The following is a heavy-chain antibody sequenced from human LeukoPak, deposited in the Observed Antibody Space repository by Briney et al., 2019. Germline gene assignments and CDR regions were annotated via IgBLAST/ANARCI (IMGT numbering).Heavy chain of an antibody. Sequence: GGSLRLSCEVSGFTLSSYSMNWVRQAPGKGLEWVSSISSSGSYMYYADSVRGRFTISRDNAKNSLYLQMDSLRAEDTAVYFCARDSSDSTTAKYWGQGTLVIVSS. D-gene: IGHD6-13*01. V-gene: IGHV3-21*01. CDR3: ARDSSDSTTAKY. CDR1: GFTLSSYS. J-gene: IGHJ4*02. CDR2: ISSSGSYM.